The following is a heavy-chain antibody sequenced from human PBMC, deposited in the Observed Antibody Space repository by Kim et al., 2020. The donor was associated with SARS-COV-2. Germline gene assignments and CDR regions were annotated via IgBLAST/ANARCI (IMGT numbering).Heavy chain of an antibody. Sequence: VKGRFTISRDNSKNTLYLQINSLRAEDTAVYYCAKGERITMIVVVNLFDYWGQGTLVTVSS. CDR3: AKGERITMIVVVNLFDY. D-gene: IGHD3-22*01. V-gene: IGHV3-23*01. J-gene: IGHJ4*02.